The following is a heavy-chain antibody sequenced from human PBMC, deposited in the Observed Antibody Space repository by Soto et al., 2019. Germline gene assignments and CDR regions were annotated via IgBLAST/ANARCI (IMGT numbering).Heavy chain of an antibody. CDR3: AREGSSNVVVKSFDY. CDR2: LIPIFGTA. D-gene: IGHD2-21*01. J-gene: IGHJ4*02. Sequence: QVQLVQSGAEVKKPGSSVKVSCKASGGTFSSYAISWVRQAPGQGLEWMGGLIPIFGTANYAQKFQGRVTITADESTSTAYMELSSLRSEDTAVYYCAREGSSNVVVKSFDYWCQGTLVTVSS. V-gene: IGHV1-69*12. CDR1: GGTFSSYA.